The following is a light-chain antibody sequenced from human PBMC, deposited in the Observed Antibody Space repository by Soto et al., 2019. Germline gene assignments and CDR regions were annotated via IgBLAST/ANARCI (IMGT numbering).Light chain of an antibody. CDR2: STS. CDR1: TGAVTSGHS. V-gene: IGLV7-43*01. J-gene: IGLJ3*02. Sequence: QAVVTQEPSLTVSPGGTVTLSCASSTGAVTSGHSPSWFQMRPGQAPTALIYSTSNKHSWTPARFSGSLLGGKAALTLSGVQPEDEAEYDCLLHHGGAQVFGGGTKLTVL. CDR3: LLHHGGAQV.